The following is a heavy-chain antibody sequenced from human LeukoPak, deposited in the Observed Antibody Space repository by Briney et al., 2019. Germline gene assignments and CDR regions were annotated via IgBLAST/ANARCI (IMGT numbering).Heavy chain of an antibody. CDR3: ARARGYSYGLYYYYYGMDG. J-gene: IGHJ6*02. Sequence: SETLSLTCTVSGASISSYYWSWIRQPPGKGLEWLGYIYYSGSTNYNPSLKSRVTISVDTSKNQFSLKLSSVTAADTAVYYCARARGYSYGLYYYYYGMDGWGQGTTVTVSS. CDR1: GASISSYY. D-gene: IGHD5-18*01. V-gene: IGHV4-59*01. CDR2: IYYSGST.